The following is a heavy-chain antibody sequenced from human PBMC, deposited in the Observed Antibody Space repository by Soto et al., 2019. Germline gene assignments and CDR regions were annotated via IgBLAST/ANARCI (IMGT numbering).Heavy chain of an antibody. Sequence: ASVKVSCKASGYTFNFYGITWGRQAPGQGLEWMGWISGFNGNTNYAADLQGRVTMTTDTSTSTAYMELRGLRSDDTAVDYCARIGVSSGHESPDFDSWGQGTLVTVSS. CDR1: GYTFNFYG. J-gene: IGHJ4*02. CDR2: ISGFNGNT. CDR3: ARIGVSSGHESPDFDS. D-gene: IGHD3-16*01. V-gene: IGHV1-18*01.